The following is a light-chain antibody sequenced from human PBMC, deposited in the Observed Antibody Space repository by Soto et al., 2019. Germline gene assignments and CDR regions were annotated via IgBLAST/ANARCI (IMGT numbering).Light chain of an antibody. CDR2: EVC. CDR3: NSYTSSGTLGV. CDR1: SSDVGGYNY. V-gene: IGLV2-14*01. Sequence: QSVLTQPPSVSAAPGQKVTISCTGTSSDVGGYNYVSWYQQHPGKAPKLMIYEVCNRPSGVSNRFSGSKSGNTASLTISGLQAEDEADYYCNSYTSSGTLGVFGTGTKLTVL. J-gene: IGLJ1*01.